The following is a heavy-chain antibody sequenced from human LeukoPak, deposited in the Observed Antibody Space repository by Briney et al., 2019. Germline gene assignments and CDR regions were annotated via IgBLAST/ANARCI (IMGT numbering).Heavy chain of an antibody. Sequence: SLRLSCTASGFTFGDYAMSWVRQAPGKGLEWVGFIRSKAYGGTTEYAASVKGRFTISRDDSKSIAYLQMNSLKTEDTAVYYCTRDDRSKSSSWYYYYGMDVWGQGTTVTVSS. D-gene: IGHD6-13*01. CDR2: IRSKAYGGTT. CDR3: TRDDRSKSSSWYYYYGMDV. CDR1: GFTFGDYA. V-gene: IGHV3-49*04. J-gene: IGHJ6*02.